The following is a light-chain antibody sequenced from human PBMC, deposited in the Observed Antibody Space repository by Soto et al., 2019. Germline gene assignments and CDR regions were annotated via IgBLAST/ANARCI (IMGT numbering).Light chain of an antibody. J-gene: IGKJ1*01. CDR3: QQYYIYAT. V-gene: IGKV1-5*03. CDR2: RSS. CDR1: QSVSSY. Sequence: TQSPATLSLSPGERATLSCRASQSVSSYLTWYQQRPGKAPKLLIYRSSILQNGVPSRFSGSGSGTEFTLTISSLQPDDFATYYCQQYYIYATFGQGTRVEI.